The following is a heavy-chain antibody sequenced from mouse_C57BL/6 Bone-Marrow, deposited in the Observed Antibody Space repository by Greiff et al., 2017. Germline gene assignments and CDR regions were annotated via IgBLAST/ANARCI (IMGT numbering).Heavy chain of an antibody. D-gene: IGHD1-1*01. CDR2: INPYNGGT. V-gene: IGHV1-19*01. J-gene: IGHJ2*01. CDR3: ARENYGTDYFDY. CDR1: GYTFTDYY. Sequence: EVKLVESGPVLVKPGASVKMSCKASGYTFTDYYMNWVKQSHGKSLEWIGVINPYNGGTSYNQKFKGKATLTVDKSSSTAYMELNSLTSEDSAVYYCARENYGTDYFDYWGQGTTLTVSS.